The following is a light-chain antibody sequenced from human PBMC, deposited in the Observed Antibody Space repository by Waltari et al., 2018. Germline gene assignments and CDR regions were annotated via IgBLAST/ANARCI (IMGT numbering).Light chain of an antibody. CDR1: QSVSSN. CDR3: QQYNNWPPLYT. J-gene: IGKJ2*01. V-gene: IGKV3-15*01. CDR2: GAS. Sequence: EIVMTQSPATLSVSPGERATLSCRASQSVSSNFAWYQQKPGQAPRLLIYGASTRATGIPARFSGSGSGTEFTLTLSSMQSEDFAVYYCQQYNNWPPLYTFGQGTKLEI.